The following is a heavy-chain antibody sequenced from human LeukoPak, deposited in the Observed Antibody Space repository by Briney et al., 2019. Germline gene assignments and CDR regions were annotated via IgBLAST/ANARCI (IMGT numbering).Heavy chain of an antibody. CDR1: GGSFSGYY. V-gene: IGHV4-31*11. D-gene: IGHD5-18*01. CDR2: IYYSGRT. CDR3: ARFIAMGYYFDY. Sequence: SETLSLTCAVYGGSFSGYYWTWIRQHPGKGLEWIGYIYYSGRTYYNPSLKSRVTISVDTSKNQFSLKLSSVTAADTAVFYCARFIAMGYYFDYWGQGTLVTVSS. J-gene: IGHJ4*02.